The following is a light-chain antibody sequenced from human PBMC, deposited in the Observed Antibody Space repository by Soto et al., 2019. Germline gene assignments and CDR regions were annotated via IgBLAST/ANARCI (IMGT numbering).Light chain of an antibody. CDR1: QNINNY. V-gene: IGKV1-39*01. J-gene: IGKJ1*01. CDR3: QQSYMTART. Sequence: DMQMTESPSSLSASVGDRVTITCRASQNINNYLNWYQQKPGKAPKVLIYGASSLQSGVPSRVSGSGSGTDFTLTISSLKPEDFATYYCQQSYMTARTFGQGTKVDIK. CDR2: GAS.